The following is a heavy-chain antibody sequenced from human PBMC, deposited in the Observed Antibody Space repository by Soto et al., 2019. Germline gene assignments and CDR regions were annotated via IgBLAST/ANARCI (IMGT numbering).Heavy chain of an antibody. Sequence: GGSLRLSCVVSGFTVSSTNYMDWVRQAPGKGLEWVGRTRNKANGYTTEYAASVKGRFTISRDDSKNSLYLQMNSLITEDTAVYYCAREPQLTSVTVFDYWGQGTPVTVSS. CDR3: AREPQLTSVTVFDY. CDR1: GFTVSSTNY. V-gene: IGHV3-72*01. CDR2: TRNKANGYTT. D-gene: IGHD4-17*01. J-gene: IGHJ4*02.